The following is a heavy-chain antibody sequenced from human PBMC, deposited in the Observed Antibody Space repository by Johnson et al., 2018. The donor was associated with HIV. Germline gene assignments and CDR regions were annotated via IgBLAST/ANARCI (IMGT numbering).Heavy chain of an antibody. Sequence: QMQLVESGGGLVKPGGSLRLSCAASGFTFSDYYMRWIRQTPGKGLEWVSYISSSGTSVYYADSVKGRFSISRDNAKHSLYLQMNSLRAEDTAVYYCARDRGYWDAFDIWGQGTMVTVSS. CDR2: ISSSGTSV. CDR1: GFTFSDYY. J-gene: IGHJ3*02. D-gene: IGHD3-22*01. CDR3: ARDRGYWDAFDI. V-gene: IGHV3-11*04.